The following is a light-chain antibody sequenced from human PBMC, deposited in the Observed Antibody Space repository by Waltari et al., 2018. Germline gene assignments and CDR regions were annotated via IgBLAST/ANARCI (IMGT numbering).Light chain of an antibody. CDR2: DKN. J-gene: IGLJ2*01. Sequence: SSELTRDPAVSVAMGQTVRITCQGDSLRSYYASWYQQRPGQAPILVMYDKNNRPSGVPDRFSGSSSHNTASLTITGAQAEDEASYYCHSRDASGVAGSFGGGTKLTVL. CDR1: SLRSYY. V-gene: IGLV3-19*01. CDR3: HSRDASGVAGS.